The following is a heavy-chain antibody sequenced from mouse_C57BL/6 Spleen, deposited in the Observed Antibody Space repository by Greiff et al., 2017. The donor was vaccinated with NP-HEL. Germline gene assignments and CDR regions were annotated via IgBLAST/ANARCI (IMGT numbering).Heavy chain of an antibody. J-gene: IGHJ4*01. V-gene: IGHV1-69*01. CDR2: IDPSDSYT. CDR3: ARGVIYYGNYGYAMDY. Sequence: QVQLQQPGAELVMPGASVKLSCKASGYTFTSYWMHWVKQRPGQGLEWIGEIDPSDSYTNYNQKFKGKSTLTVDKSSSTAYMQLSSLTSEDSAVYNCARGVIYYGNYGYAMDYWGQGTSVTVSS. CDR1: GYTFTSYW. D-gene: IGHD2-1*01.